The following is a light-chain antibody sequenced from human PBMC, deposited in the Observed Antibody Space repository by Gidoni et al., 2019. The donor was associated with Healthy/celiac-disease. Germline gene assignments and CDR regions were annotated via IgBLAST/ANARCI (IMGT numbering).Light chain of an antibody. CDR3: SSYTSSSTLEV. V-gene: IGLV2-14*03. J-gene: IGLJ3*02. CDR1: SSDVGGYNY. Sequence: SALTQPASVSGSPGQSITISCTGTSSDVGGYNYVSWYQQHPGKAPKLMIYDVSNRPSGVSNRFSGLQAEDEADYYCSSYTSSSTLEVFGGGTKLTVL. CDR2: DVS.